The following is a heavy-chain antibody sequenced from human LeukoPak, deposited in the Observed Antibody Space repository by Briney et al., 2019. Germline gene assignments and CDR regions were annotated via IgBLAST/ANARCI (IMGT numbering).Heavy chain of an antibody. V-gene: IGHV3-48*04. D-gene: IGHD3-10*02. CDR2: ISSSGSTI. J-gene: IGHJ6*04. CDR1: GFTFSNYT. CDR3: AELGITMIGGV. Sequence: GGSLRLSCVASGFTFSNYTMNWVRQAPGKGLEWVSYISSSGSTIYYADSVEGRFTISRDNAKNSLYLQMNSLRAEDTAVYYCAELGITMIGGVWGKGTTVTISS.